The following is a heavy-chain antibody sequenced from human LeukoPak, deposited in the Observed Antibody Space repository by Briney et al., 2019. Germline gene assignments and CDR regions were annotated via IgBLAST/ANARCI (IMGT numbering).Heavy chain of an antibody. CDR2: MNPNSGNT. V-gene: IGHV1-8*01. CDR1: GYTFTSYD. J-gene: IGHJ4*02. CDR3: ARRGSSGFPIDS. Sequence: ASVKVSCQDSGYTFTSYDITWVRQATGQGLEWMGWMNPNSGNTGYAQKFQGRVTMTRNTFTTTAYMDLSNLSTEDTAVYYCARRGSSGFPIDSWGQGTLVTVSS. D-gene: IGHD3-10*01.